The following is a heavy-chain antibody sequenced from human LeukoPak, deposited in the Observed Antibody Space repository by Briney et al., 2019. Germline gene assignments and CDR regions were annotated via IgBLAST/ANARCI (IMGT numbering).Heavy chain of an antibody. CDR3: ASQLSIASSARAFDI. V-gene: IGHV3-21*05. D-gene: IGHD6-6*01. CDR1: GFTFSSYS. CDR2: ISSSSSYI. Sequence: PGGSLRLSCAASGFTFSSYSMNWVRQAPGKGLEWVSYISSSSSYIYYADSVKGRFTISRDNAKNSLYLQMNSLRAEDTAVYYCASQLSIASSARAFDIWGQGTMVTVSS. J-gene: IGHJ3*02.